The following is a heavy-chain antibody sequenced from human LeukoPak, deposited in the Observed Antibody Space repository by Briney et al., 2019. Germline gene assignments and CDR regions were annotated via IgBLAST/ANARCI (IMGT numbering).Heavy chain of an antibody. Sequence: GGSLRLSCAASGFTFSSYAVSWVRQAPGKGLEWVSVISGSGGRTYYADSVKGRFTISRDNSENTLYLQMNSLRAEDTAVYYCARDTLGGSWNPFDYWGQGTLVTVSS. CDR1: GFTFSSYA. J-gene: IGHJ4*02. V-gene: IGHV3-23*01. CDR3: ARDTLGGSWNPFDY. D-gene: IGHD6-13*01. CDR2: ISGSGGRT.